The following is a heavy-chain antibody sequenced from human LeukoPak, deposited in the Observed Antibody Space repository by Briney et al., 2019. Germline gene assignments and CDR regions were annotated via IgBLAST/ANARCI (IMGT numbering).Heavy chain of an antibody. V-gene: IGHV3-23*01. Sequence: GGSLRLSCAASGFTFSSYAMSWVRQAPGKGLEWVSDISSSGGDTNYANSVKGRFIISRDNSKNTLYLQMNSLRAEDTAIYYCAKALTDELMCRSHYDFWSGYHPSGTVYYYMDVWGEGTTVTVSS. CDR3: AKALTDELMCRSHYDFWSGYHPSGTVYYYMDV. D-gene: IGHD3-3*01. J-gene: IGHJ6*03. CDR1: GFTFSSYA. CDR2: ISSSGGDT.